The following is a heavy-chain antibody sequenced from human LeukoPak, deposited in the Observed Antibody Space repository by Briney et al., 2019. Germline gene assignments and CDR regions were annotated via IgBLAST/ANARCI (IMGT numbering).Heavy chain of an antibody. CDR3: ARDVTGYYGSGSPFDY. V-gene: IGHV1-18*01. J-gene: IGHJ4*02. D-gene: IGHD3-10*01. CDR2: ISAYNGNT. Sequence: ASVKVSCKASGYTFTSYGISWVRQAPGQGLEWMGWISAYNGNTNYAQKLQGRVTMTTDTSTSTAYMELRSLSSDDTAVYYCARDVTGYYGSGSPFDYWGQGTLVTVSS. CDR1: GYTFTSYG.